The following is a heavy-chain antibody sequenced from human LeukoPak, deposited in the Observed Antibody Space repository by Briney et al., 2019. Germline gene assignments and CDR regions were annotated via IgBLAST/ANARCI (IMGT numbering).Heavy chain of an antibody. Sequence: SETLSLTCTVSGGSISSSSYYWGWIRQPPGKGLEWIGSIYYSGSTYYNPSLKSRVTISVDTSKNQFSLKLSSVTAADTAVYYCARDRVGQQLVGRNYYYYMDVWGKGTTVTISS. V-gene: IGHV4-39*07. CDR3: ARDRVGQQLVGRNYYYYMDV. J-gene: IGHJ6*03. CDR2: IYYSGST. D-gene: IGHD6-13*01. CDR1: GGSISSSSYY.